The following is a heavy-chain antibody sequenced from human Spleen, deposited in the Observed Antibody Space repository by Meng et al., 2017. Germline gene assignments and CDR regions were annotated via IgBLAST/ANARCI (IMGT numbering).Heavy chain of an antibody. J-gene: IGHJ4*02. CDR2: INTNTGNP. D-gene: IGHD3-22*01. CDR1: GYTFTKFA. Sequence: ASVKVSCKASGYTFTKFAMNWVRQAPGQGLEWMGWINTNTGNPTYAQGFTGRFVFSLDTSVSTAYLQISSLKGEDTAVYFCAKGRYDSSGYYYDYWGQGTLVTVSS. V-gene: IGHV7-4-1*02. CDR3: AKGRYDSSGYYYDY.